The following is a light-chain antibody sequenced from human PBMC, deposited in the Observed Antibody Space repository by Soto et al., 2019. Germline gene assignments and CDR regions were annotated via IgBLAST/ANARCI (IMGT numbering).Light chain of an antibody. CDR2: DVT. CDR3: CSHAGGYTWV. CDR1: SSDVGGYNY. J-gene: IGLJ3*02. V-gene: IGLV2-11*01. Sequence: QSALTQPRSVSESPGQSVTISCSGTSSDVGGYNYVSWYQQHPGKAPKLMIYDVTKRPSGVPDRFSGSRSGNTASLTISGLQTEDEADYYCCSHAGGYTWVFGGGTQLTVL.